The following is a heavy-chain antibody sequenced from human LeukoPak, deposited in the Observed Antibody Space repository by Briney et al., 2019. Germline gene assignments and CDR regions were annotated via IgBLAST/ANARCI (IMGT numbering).Heavy chain of an antibody. CDR3: ARGMWEQQPAKYYYHYMDV. CDR1: GGTFSSYA. CDR2: IIPIFATT. Sequence: SVKVSCKASGGTFSSYAISWVRQAPGQGLEWMGGIIPIFATTNYAQKFQGTVTITADESTNTVYMELSSLRSEDTAVYYCARGMWEQQPAKYYYHYMDVWGKGTTVTISS. V-gene: IGHV1-69*13. J-gene: IGHJ6*03. D-gene: IGHD6-13*01.